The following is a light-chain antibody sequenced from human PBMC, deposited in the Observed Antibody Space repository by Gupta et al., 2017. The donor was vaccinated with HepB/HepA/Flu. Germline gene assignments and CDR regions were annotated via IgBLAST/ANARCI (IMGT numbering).Light chain of an antibody. Sequence: SSELPQDPAVSLALGQTVRITCQGDSLRSYHATWYQQKPGQAPILVIFGENNRPSGIPDRYSGSRSGNTASLTITGAQAEDEADYYCNSRDSSGDRWVFGGGTKLTVL. V-gene: IGLV3-19*01. CDR1: SLRSYH. CDR2: GEN. CDR3: NSRDSSGDRWV. J-gene: IGLJ3*02.